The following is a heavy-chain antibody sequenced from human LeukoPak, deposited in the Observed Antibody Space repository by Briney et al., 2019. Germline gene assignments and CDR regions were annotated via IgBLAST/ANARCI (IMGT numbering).Heavy chain of an antibody. CDR1: GGSISSSSYY. CDR2: IYYSGST. J-gene: IGHJ3*02. V-gene: IGHV4-39*01. Sequence: SETLSLTCTVSGGSISSSSYYWGWIRQPPGKGLEWIGSIYYSGSTYYNPSLKSRVTIPVDTSKNQFSLKLSSVTAADTAVYYCARQRSSGWQIHDAFDIWGQGTMVTVSS. CDR3: ARQRSSGWQIHDAFDI. D-gene: IGHD6-19*01.